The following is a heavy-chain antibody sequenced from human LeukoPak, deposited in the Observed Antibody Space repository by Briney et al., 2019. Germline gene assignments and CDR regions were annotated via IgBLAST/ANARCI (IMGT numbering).Heavy chain of an antibody. D-gene: IGHD2-2*01. Sequence: SETLSLTCAVYGGSFGGYYWSWIRQPPGKGLEWIGEINHSGSTNYNPSLKSRVTISVDTSKNQFSLKLSSVTAADTAVYYCATASSNCSSTSCLLNWFDPWGQGTLVTVSS. CDR1: GGSFGGYY. J-gene: IGHJ5*02. V-gene: IGHV4-34*01. CDR3: ATASSNCSSTSCLLNWFDP. CDR2: INHSGST.